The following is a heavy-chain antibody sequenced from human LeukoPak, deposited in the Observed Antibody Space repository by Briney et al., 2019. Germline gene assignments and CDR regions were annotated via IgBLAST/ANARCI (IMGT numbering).Heavy chain of an antibody. J-gene: IGHJ4*02. D-gene: IGHD3-22*01. V-gene: IGHV4-59*01. CDR2: IYYSGST. Sequence: SETLSLTCTVSGGSISSYYWSWIRQPPGKGLEWIGYIYYSGSTNYNPSLKSRVTISVDTSKNQFSLKLSSVTAADTAVYYCARDLVYYDSSGYYAYYFDYWGQGTLVTVSS. CDR3: ARDLVYYDSSGYYAYYFDY. CDR1: GGSISSYY.